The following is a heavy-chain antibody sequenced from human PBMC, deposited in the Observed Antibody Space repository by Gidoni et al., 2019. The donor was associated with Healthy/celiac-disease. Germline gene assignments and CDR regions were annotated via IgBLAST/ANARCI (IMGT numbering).Heavy chain of an antibody. CDR3: AKAGGLREYYFDY. J-gene: IGHJ4*02. D-gene: IGHD5-12*01. V-gene: IGHV3-30*18. Sequence: QVQLVESAGGVFQPGRSLRLSFAASGFTFSSYGRHWVRQAPGKGLEWMAVISYDGSNKYYADSVKGRFTISRDNSKNTLYLQRNSLRAEDTAVYYWAKAGGLREYYFDYWGQGTLVTVSS. CDR2: ISYDGSNK. CDR1: GFTFSSYG.